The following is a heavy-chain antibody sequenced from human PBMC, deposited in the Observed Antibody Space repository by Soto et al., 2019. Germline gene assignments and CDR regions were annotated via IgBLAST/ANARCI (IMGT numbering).Heavy chain of an antibody. CDR2: INPRSGDT. Sequence: QVQLVQSGAEVKKPGASVKVSCKASGYTFIGYYIHWVRQAPGQGLEWMGRINPRSGDTTYAQKSQGRLTMTRDTSISTAYMALSTLRSDDTDVYYCGRDGVGATPLGWFDPWGQGSLVTVPP. D-gene: IGHD1-26*01. J-gene: IGHJ5*02. V-gene: IGHV1-2*05. CDR3: GRDGVGATPLGWFDP. CDR1: GYTFIGYY.